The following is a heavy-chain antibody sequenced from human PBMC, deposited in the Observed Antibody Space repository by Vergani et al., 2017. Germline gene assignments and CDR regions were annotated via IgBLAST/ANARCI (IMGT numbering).Heavy chain of an antibody. V-gene: IGHV4-4*07. J-gene: IGHJ5*01. Sequence: QVQLQESGPGLVKPSETLSLTCTVSGGSISSYYWSWIRQPAGKGLEWIGRIYTSGSTNYNPSLKSRVTMSVDTSKNQFSLKLSSVTAADTAVYYCARVTMDRGATWSNWFDSWGQGTLVTVSS. CDR1: GGSISSYY. CDR3: ARVTMDRGATWSNWFDS. CDR2: IYTSGST. D-gene: IGHD3-10*01.